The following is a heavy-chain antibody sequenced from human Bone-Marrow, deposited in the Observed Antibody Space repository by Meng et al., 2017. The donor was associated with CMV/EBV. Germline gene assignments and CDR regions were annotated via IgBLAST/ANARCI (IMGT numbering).Heavy chain of an antibody. CDR2: IKQDGSEK. CDR3: AKGPTDFWSGYYIVS. J-gene: IGHJ5*02. Sequence: GESLKISCAASGFTFSSYWMSWVRQAPGKGLEWVANIKQDGSEKYYVDSVKGRFTISRDNAKNSLYLQMNSLRAEDTAVYYCAKGPTDFWSGYYIVSWGQGTLVTVSS. CDR1: GFTFSSYW. D-gene: IGHD3-3*01. V-gene: IGHV3-7*01.